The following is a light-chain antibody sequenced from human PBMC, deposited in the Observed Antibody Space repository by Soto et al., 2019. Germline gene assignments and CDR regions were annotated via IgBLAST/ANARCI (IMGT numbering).Light chain of an antibody. CDR2: GAS. CDR3: QQYGSSPWT. Sequence: EMGLTQCPGTLSLSPGERATLSCRASQSVSSSYLAWYQQKPGQAPRLLIYGASSRATGIPDRFSGSGSGTDFTLTISRLEPEEFAVYYWQQYGSSPWTFGQGTKGDIK. CDR1: QSVSSSY. J-gene: IGKJ1*01. V-gene: IGKV3-20*01.